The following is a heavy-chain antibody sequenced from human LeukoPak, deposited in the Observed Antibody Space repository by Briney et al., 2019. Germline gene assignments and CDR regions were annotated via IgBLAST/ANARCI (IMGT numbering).Heavy chain of an antibody. J-gene: IGHJ4*02. D-gene: IGHD3-22*01. V-gene: IGHV3-66*01. CDR3: ARVPGGYYRPGGYYFDY. CDR1: GFTVSSNY. Sequence: GGSLRLSCAASGFTVSSNYMSWVRQAPGKGLEWVSVIYSGGSTYYADSVKGRFTISRGNSKNTLYLQMNSLRAEDTAVYYCARVPGGYYRPGGYYFDYWGQGTLVTVSS. CDR2: IYSGGST.